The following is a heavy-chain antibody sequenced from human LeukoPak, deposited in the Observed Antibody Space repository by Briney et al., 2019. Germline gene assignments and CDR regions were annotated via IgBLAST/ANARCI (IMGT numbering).Heavy chain of an antibody. D-gene: IGHD5-24*01. CDR3: ARGRREGYHFGY. CDR2: ISSRRSLI. V-gene: IGHV3-21*01. CDR1: GFTFSSYT. J-gene: IGHJ4*02. Sequence: GGSLRLSCQASGFTFSSYTMNWVRQAPGKGLEWVSSISSRRSLIYHGDLVKGRFNNPRKQAKNSLYFQMNSLGGEGTALYYCARGRREGYHFGYWGQGTLVTVSP.